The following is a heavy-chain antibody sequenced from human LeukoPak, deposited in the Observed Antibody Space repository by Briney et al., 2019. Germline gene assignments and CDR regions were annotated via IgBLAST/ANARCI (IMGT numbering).Heavy chain of an antibody. D-gene: IGHD3-22*01. CDR1: GFTLSNSE. CDR3: ARDGDYYDSRGDAFDI. V-gene: IGHV3-48*03. Sequence: GGSLRLSCAASGFTLSNSEMNWVRQAPGKGLEWVSFIAVDGTKYYPDSVKGRFTISRDSAKNSLYLQMNSLRAEDTAVYYCARDGDYYDSRGDAFDIWGQGAMVTVAS. J-gene: IGHJ3*02. CDR2: IAVDGTK.